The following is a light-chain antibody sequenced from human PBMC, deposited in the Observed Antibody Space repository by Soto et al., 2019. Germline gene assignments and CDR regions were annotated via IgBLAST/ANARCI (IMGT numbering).Light chain of an antibody. Sequence: DIPMTQSPSTLSASVGDTVTITCRASQTISGWLAWYQQRPGKAPNLLIFDASTLESGVPSRFSGRGSGTTFPLTISSLQSDDFATYYCLQYNGYYRTFGQGTKVEIK. CDR1: QTISGW. CDR3: LQYNGYYRT. V-gene: IGKV1-5*01. J-gene: IGKJ1*01. CDR2: DAS.